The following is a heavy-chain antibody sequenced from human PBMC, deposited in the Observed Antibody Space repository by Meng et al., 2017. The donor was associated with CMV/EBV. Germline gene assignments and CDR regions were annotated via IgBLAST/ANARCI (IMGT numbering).Heavy chain of an antibody. J-gene: IGHJ4*02. CDR3: ARGAGATYYFDY. CDR1: GYTFISYG. D-gene: IGHD1-26*01. V-gene: IGHV1-18*01. Sequence: ASVKVSCKASGYTFISYGISWVRQAPGQGLEWMGWISDYNGNTNYAQKLQGRVTMTTHTTTRTAYMELRSLRSDDTAVYYCARGAGATYYFDYWGQGTLVTVSS. CDR2: ISDYNGNT.